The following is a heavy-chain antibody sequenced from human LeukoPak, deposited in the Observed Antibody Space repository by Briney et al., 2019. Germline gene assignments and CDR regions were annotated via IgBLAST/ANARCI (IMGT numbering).Heavy chain of an antibody. Sequence: PGGSLRLSCAASGFTFSSYAMSWVRQAPGKGRGWGAAISGRGGSTDYADSVKGRFTISRDNSKHTLYLQMNRLRADEPAVYYCAKDSGGGSWGEAFDIWGQGTIATVSS. CDR2: ISGRGGST. CDR3: AKDSGGGSWGEAFDI. D-gene: IGHD2-15*01. J-gene: IGHJ3*02. V-gene: IGHV3-23*01. CDR1: GFTFSSYA.